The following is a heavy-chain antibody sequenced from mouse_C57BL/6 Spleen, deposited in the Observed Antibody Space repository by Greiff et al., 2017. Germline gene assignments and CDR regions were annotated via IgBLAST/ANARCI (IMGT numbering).Heavy chain of an antibody. CDR3: ARGDYSNYDYAMDY. CDR1: GYTFPSYW. D-gene: IGHD2-5*01. J-gene: IGHJ4*01. V-gene: IGHV1-7*01. Sequence: QVQLQQSGAELAKPGASVKLSCKASGYTFPSYWMHWVQQRPGQGLEWIGYINPSSGYPKSNQKFTDKATLTADKSSSTAYMQLSSLAYEDSAGYYCARGDYSNYDYAMDYWGQGTSVTVSA. CDR2: INPSSGYP.